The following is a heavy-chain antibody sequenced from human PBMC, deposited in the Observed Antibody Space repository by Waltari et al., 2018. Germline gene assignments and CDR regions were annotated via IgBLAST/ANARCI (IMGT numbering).Heavy chain of an antibody. CDR2: IYHSGST. CDR3: ARSSSMVRGAIDY. Sequence: QVQLQESGPGLVKPSQTLSLTCTVPGGSISSGGYYWSWIRQHPGKGLEWIGYIYHSGSTYYNPSLKSRVTISVDRSKNQFSLKLSSVTAADTAVYYCARSSSMVRGAIDYWGQGTLVTVSS. J-gene: IGHJ4*02. D-gene: IGHD3-10*01. V-gene: IGHV4-31*03. CDR1: GGSISSGGYY.